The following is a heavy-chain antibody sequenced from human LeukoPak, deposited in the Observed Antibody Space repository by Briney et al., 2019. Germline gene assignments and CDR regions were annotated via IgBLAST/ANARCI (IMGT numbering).Heavy chain of an antibody. CDR1: GFTFSNFG. V-gene: IGHV3-30*02. CDR3: AKDPGHSVRGYYMDV. Sequence: GGSLRLSCAASGFTFSNFGMHWVRQAPGKGLEWVAFIQNDGRNKDPHSVKGRITISRDNSKNMLYLQVDSLRADDTAVYYCAKDPGHSVRGYYMDVWGKGTTVTVSS. D-gene: IGHD2-15*01. J-gene: IGHJ6*03. CDR2: IQNDGRNK.